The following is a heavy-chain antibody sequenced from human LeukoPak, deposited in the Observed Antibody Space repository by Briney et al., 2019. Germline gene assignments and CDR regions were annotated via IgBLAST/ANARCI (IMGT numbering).Heavy chain of an antibody. CDR2: ISASGGTT. J-gene: IGHJ4*02. V-gene: IGHV3-23*01. D-gene: IGHD6-19*01. CDR3: AKDYCSSAICPADY. Sequence: GGSLRLSCTAPGFTFSSHAMSWVRQAAGKRLEWVSSISASGGTTFHSGSVKGRFTTSRDNSKKVLYLQMNGLRVEDTAIYYCAKDYCSSAICPADYWGQGTQVTVSS. CDR1: GFTFSSHA.